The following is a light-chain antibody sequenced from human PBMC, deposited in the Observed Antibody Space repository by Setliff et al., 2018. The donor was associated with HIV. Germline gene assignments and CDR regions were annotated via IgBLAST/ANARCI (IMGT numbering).Light chain of an antibody. CDR3: QVWDSSSDHHV. CDR1: NIGSES. V-gene: IGLV3-21*03. J-gene: IGLJ1*01. CDR2: DDR. Sequence: SYELTQPPSVSVAPGKTARITCGGNNIGSESVHWYQQKPGQAPVLVVYDDRDRPSGIPERFSGSNSGNTATLTISRVEAGDEADYYCQVWDSSSDHHVFGTGTKVIVL.